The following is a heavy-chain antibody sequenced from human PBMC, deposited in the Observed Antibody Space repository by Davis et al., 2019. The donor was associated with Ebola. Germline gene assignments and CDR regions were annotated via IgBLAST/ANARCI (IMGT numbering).Heavy chain of an antibody. CDR2: MRSKGFGGTT. J-gene: IGHJ4*02. Sequence: GESLKISCAASGFTFINAWMSWVRQAPGKGLEWVGFMRSKGFGGTTEYAASVKGRFTISRDDSKGIAYLQMNGLTTEDTAVYYCTRRGTVVTPDYWGQGTLVTVSS. V-gene: IGHV3-49*02. CDR3: TRRGTVVTPDY. D-gene: IGHD4-23*01. CDR1: GFTFINAW.